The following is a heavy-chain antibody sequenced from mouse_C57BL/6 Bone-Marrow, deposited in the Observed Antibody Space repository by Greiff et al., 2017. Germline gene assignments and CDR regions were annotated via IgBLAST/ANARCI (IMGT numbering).Heavy chain of an antibody. CDR2: ISPSGSN. V-gene: IGHV3-4*01. J-gene: IGHJ2*01. D-gene: IGHD1-1*02. Sequence: EVQLVESGPALVKPSQTVSLTCTVSGYSITNGNHWWNWIRQVPGSKLEWIGYISPSGSNDNNQSLKSRISITRDTSKTQLFLQLNSVTSEDIATYYCARTGGFDYWGQGTTLTVSS. CDR1: GYSITNGNHW. CDR3: ARTGGFDY.